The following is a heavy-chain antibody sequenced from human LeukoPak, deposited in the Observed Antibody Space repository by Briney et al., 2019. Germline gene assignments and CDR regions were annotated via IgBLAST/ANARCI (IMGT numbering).Heavy chain of an antibody. J-gene: IGHJ1*01. V-gene: IGHV1-46*01. D-gene: IGHD3-22*01. CDR1: GYTFTSYC. CDR3: AADLPNYYDRRYFQH. Sequence: ASVKVSCKASGYTFTSYCMHWVRQAPGQGLEWMGIINPSGGSTSYAQKFQGRVTMTRDTSTSTVYMELSSLRSEDTAVYYCAADLPNYYDRRYFQHWGQGTLVTVSS. CDR2: INPSGGST.